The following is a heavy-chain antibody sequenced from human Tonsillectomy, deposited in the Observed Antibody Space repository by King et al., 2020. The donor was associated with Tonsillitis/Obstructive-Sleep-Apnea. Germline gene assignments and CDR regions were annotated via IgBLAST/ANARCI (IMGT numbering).Heavy chain of an antibody. J-gene: IGHJ4*02. CDR3: ASYSMCHYYDSSGYYTFDY. CDR1: GYTFTTYG. CDR2: ISPYNGDT. Sequence: QLVQSGAEVKKPGASVKVSCKASGYTFTTYGISWVRQAPGQGLEWMGWISPYNGDTNYAQKLQGRVTMTTGTSTSTAYMELRSLTSDDTAVYYCASYSMCHYYDSSGYYTFDYWGQGTLVTVSS. V-gene: IGHV1-18*01. D-gene: IGHD3-22*01.